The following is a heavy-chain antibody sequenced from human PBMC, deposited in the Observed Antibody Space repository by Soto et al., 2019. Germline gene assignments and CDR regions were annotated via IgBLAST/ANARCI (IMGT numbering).Heavy chain of an antibody. Sequence: GGSLRLSCAASGFTFSSYGMHWVRQAPGKGLEWVAVISYDGSNKYYADSVKGRFTISRDNSKNTLYLQMNSLRAEDTAVYYCARLGTGRSAFDIWGQGTMVTVSS. CDR1: GFTFSSYG. CDR2: ISYDGSNK. CDR3: ARLGTGRSAFDI. D-gene: IGHD1-1*01. J-gene: IGHJ3*02. V-gene: IGHV3-30*03.